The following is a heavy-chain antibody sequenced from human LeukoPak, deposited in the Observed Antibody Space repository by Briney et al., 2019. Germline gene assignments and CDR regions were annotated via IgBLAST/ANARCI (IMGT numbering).Heavy chain of an antibody. CDR3: ARVDSDAFDI. Sequence: GGSLRLSCAASGFTFSRYRMNWVRQAPGEGREWLSSISSSSSYIVYAGSVKGRFTISRDNAKNLLYLQMNSLRAEDTAVYYCARVDSDAFDIWGQGTMVTVSS. CDR1: GFTFSRYR. D-gene: IGHD2-2*03. CDR2: ISSSSSYI. V-gene: IGHV3-21*01. J-gene: IGHJ3*02.